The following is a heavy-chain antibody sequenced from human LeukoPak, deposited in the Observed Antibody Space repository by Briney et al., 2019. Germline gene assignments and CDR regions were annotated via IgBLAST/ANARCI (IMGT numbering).Heavy chain of an antibody. J-gene: IGHJ4*02. CDR2: ISSSSGTI. Sequence: PGGSLRLSCAASGFSFRSYAMTWVRQAPGKGLEWVSYISSSSGTIGYADSVRGRFTISRDNVENSLYLQMNSLRSEDTAVYYCVGPGYSGLIDFWGQGTLVTVSS. CDR3: VGPGYSGLIDF. CDR1: GFSFRSYA. D-gene: IGHD5-12*01. V-gene: IGHV3-48*01.